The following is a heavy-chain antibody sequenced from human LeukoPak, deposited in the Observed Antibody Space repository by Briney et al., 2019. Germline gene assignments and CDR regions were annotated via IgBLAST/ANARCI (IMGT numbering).Heavy chain of an antibody. D-gene: IGHD6-13*01. CDR3: AKDGYSSSWYGTEFDY. CDR1: GFTFSSYG. Sequence: GGSLRLSCAASGFTFSSYGMSWVRQAPGEVPLWVSAISGSGGSTYYADSVKGRFTISRDNSKNTLYLQMNSLRAEDTAVYYCAKDGYSSSWYGTEFDYWGQGTLVTVSS. J-gene: IGHJ4*02. V-gene: IGHV3-23*01. CDR2: ISGSGGST.